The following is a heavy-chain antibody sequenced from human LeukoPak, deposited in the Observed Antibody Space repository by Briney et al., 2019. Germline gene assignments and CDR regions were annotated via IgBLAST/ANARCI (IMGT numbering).Heavy chain of an antibody. CDR2: IKQDGSEK. CDR1: GFTFSSYW. CDR3: ARRWEQASFDI. J-gene: IGHJ3*02. Sequence: GGSLRLSCAASGFTFSSYWMSWVRQAPGKGLEWVANIKQDGSEKYYVDSVKGRFTISRDNAKNSLYLQMNSLTAADTATYFCARRWEQASFDIWGQGTMVTVS. V-gene: IGHV3-7*03. D-gene: IGHD1-26*01.